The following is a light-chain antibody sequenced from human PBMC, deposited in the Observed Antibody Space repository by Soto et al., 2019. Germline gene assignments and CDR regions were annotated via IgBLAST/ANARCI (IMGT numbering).Light chain of an antibody. CDR3: CSFTTSSTSV. CDR2: EVN. J-gene: IGLJ1*01. Sequence: QSALTQPASVSGSPGQSITISCIGTSSDVGGSKYVSWYQQHPGKAPKLMIYEVNNRPSGVSSRFSGSKSGNTASLTISGLQADDETDYYCCSFTTSSTSVFGTGTKVTVL. V-gene: IGLV2-14*01. CDR1: SSDVGGSKY.